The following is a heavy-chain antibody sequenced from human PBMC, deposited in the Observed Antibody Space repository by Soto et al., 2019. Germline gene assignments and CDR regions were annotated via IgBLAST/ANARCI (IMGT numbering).Heavy chain of an antibody. CDR2: IYPGDSDT. CDR1: GYSFTSYW. CDR3: ARIRGFIASDYYYSMDV. V-gene: IGHV5-51*01. D-gene: IGHD3-10*01. J-gene: IGHJ6*03. Sequence: PGESLKISCKGSGYSFTSYWIGWVRQMPGKGLEWMGIIYPGDSDTRYSPSFQGQVTISADKSISTAYLQWSSLKASDTAMYYCARIRGFIASDYYYSMDVWGQGTTVTVSS.